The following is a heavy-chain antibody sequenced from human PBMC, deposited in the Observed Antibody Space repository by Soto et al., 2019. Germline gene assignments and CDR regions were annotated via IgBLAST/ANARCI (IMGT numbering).Heavy chain of an antibody. CDR1: GGSISSGGYS. Sequence: KTSETLSLTCAVSGGSISSGGYSWNWIRQLPGKGLEWIGYIYHSGGTLYNPSLKSRVTISVDKSRNQFSLTLTSVTAADTAVYYCARDSLTGNWFDPWGQGTLVTSPQ. J-gene: IGHJ5*02. V-gene: IGHV4-30-2*06. CDR2: IYHSGGT. D-gene: IGHD2-8*02. CDR3: ARDSLTGNWFDP.